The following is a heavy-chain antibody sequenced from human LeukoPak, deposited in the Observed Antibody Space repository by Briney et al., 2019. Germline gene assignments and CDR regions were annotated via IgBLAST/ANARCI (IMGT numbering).Heavy chain of an antibody. CDR1: GGSISSYY. J-gene: IGHJ4*02. D-gene: IGHD3-10*01. CDR3: ARGSYGLGGFWDYYFDY. CDR2: IYYSGGT. V-gene: IGHV4-59*12. Sequence: SETLSLTCTVSGGSISSYYWSWIRQPPGKGLEWIGYIYYSGGTNYNPSLKSRVTISVDTSKNQFSLQLNSLTPEDTAVYYCARGSYGLGGFWDYYFDYWGQGALVTVSS.